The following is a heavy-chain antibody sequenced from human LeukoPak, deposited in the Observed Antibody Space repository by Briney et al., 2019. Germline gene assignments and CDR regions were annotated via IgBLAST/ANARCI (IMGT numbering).Heavy chain of an antibody. CDR2: IKQDGSEK. J-gene: IGHJ4*02. V-gene: IGHV3-7*01. CDR3: ARDPSSLRDSFDY. CDR1: GFTLSSYW. Sequence: GGSLRLSCAASGFTLSSYWMNWVRQAPGKGLEWVADIKQDGSEKYYVDSVKGRFTISRDNAKNSLYLQMNSLRAEDTAVYYCARDPSSLRDSFDYWGRGTLVTVSS.